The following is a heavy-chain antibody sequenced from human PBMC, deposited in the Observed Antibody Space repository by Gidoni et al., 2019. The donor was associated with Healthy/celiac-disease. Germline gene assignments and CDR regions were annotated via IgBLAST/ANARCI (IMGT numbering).Heavy chain of an antibody. D-gene: IGHD3-10*01. Sequence: QVQLQESGPGLVKPSQTLSLTCPVSGGSISSGDYYWSWIRQPPGKGLEWIGYIYYSGSTYYNPSLKSRVTISVDTSKNQFSLKLSSVTAADTAVYYCARDNYYYGSGGGMDAWGQGTTVTVSS. CDR2: IYYSGST. J-gene: IGHJ6*02. CDR1: GGSISSGDYY. CDR3: ARDNYYYGSGGGMDA. V-gene: IGHV4-30-4*01.